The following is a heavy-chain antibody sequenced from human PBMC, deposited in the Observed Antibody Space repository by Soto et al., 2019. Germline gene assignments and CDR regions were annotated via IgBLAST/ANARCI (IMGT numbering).Heavy chain of an antibody. D-gene: IGHD6-19*01. Sequence: SCKASGGTFSSYAISWVRQTPGKGLEWISYSSPRGDTIYYADSVEGRFTISRDNARNSLSLHMSSLRDEDSALYYCAKGPHTNVGWPYYFESWGQGVPVTVSS. J-gene: IGHJ4*02. CDR2: SSPRGDTI. V-gene: IGHV3-48*02. CDR1: GGTFSSYA. CDR3: AKGPHTNVGWPYYFES.